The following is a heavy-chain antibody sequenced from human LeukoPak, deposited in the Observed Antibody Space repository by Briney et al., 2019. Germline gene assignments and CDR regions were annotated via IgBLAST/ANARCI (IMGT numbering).Heavy chain of an antibody. CDR3: ARAGYYGSGSPHSLYFAY. CDR2: TSSDLNVK. D-gene: IGHD3-10*01. J-gene: IGHJ4*02. CDR1: GFTFRNYV. Sequence: GGSLRLSSAASGFTFRNYVIHWDRQAPGKGLEWVAVTSSDLNVKLYADSVKGRFTISRDNSRSTLYLQMNSLRPEDTAIYYCARAGYYGSGSPHSLYFAYWGQGTLVTVSS. V-gene: IGHV3-30-3*01.